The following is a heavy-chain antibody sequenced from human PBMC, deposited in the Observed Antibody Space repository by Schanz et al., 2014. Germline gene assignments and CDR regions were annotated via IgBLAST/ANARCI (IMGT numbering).Heavy chain of an antibody. CDR2: IKSKSDGGTT. Sequence: EAHLVESGGGLVKPGGSLTLSCAASRFTVTNAWMSWVRQAPGKGLEWVGRIKSKSDGGTTDYAAPVKDRFTISRDDSQSTLDLQMNSLKIEDTAVYYCATASSPVREAGAGSSFHLWGQGTLVTVSP. J-gene: IGHJ5*02. CDR1: RFTVTNAW. CDR3: ATASSPVREAGAGSSFHL. D-gene: IGHD6-13*01. V-gene: IGHV3-15*01.